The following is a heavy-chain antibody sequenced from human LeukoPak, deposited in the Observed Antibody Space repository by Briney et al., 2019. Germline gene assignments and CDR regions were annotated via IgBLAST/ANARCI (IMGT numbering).Heavy chain of an antibody. D-gene: IGHD1-26*01. CDR2: LKSDVSSR. V-gene: IGHV3-74*01. J-gene: IGHJ4*02. CDR3: ARGGSYPFDY. Sequence: HPGGSLRLSCAASGFTFRSYWMHWVRQAPGGGLVWVSRLKSDVSSRSYADSVKGRFTISRDNAKSTLYLQMNSLRAEDTAVYYCARGGSYPFDYWGQGTLVTVSS. CDR1: GFTFRSYW.